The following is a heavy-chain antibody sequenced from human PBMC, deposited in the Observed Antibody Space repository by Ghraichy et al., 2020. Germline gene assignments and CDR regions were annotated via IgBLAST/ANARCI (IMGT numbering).Heavy chain of an antibody. Sequence: ASVKVSCKASGYTFTSYGISWVRQAPGQGLEWMGWISAYNGNTNYAQKLQGRVTMTTDTSTSTAYMELRSLRSDDTAVYYCARESAGRYYDFWSGYYIGIDYWGQGTLVTVSS. CDR1: GYTFTSYG. D-gene: IGHD3-3*01. V-gene: IGHV1-18*01. CDR2: ISAYNGNT. J-gene: IGHJ4*02. CDR3: ARESAGRYYDFWSGYYIGIDY.